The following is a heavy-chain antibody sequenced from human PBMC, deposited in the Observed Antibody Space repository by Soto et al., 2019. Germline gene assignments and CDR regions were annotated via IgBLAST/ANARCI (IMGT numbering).Heavy chain of an antibody. D-gene: IGHD1-26*01. CDR2: ISGSGGST. CDR3: AKQGPLGPKGGRELVDAFDI. J-gene: IGHJ3*02. Sequence: GGSLRPSCAASGFTFSSYAMSWVRQAPGKGLEWVSAISGSGGSTYYADSVKGRFTISRDNSKNTLYLQMNSLRAEDTAVYYCAKQGPLGPKGGRELVDAFDIWGQGTMVTVSS. CDR1: GFTFSSYA. V-gene: IGHV3-23*01.